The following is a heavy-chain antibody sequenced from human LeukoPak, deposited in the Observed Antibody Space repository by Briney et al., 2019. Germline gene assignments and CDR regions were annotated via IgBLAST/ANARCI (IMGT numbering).Heavy chain of an antibody. J-gene: IGHJ6*02. CDR3: ARDLAYSSGFQYYYGMDV. V-gene: IGHV4-59*01. D-gene: IGHD6-19*01. Sequence: GSLRLSCAASGFIFSDYWMGWVRQAPGKGLEWIGYIYYSGSTNYNPSLKSRVTISVDTSKNQFSLKLSSVTAADTAVYYCARDLAYSSGFQYYYGMDVWGQGTTVTVSS. CDR2: IYYSGST. CDR1: GFIFSDY.